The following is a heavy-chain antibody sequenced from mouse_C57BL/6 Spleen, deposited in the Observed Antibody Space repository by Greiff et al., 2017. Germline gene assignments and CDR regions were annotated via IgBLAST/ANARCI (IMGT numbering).Heavy chain of an antibody. V-gene: IGHV1-18*01. CDR2: INPNNGGT. J-gene: IGHJ1*03. Sequence: VQLQQSGPELVKPGASVKIPCKASGYTFTDYNMDWVKQSHGKSLEWIGYINPNNGGTIYNQKFKGKATLTVDKSSSTAYMELRSLTSEDTAVYYCARPVYGSSYWYFDVWGTGTTVTVSS. CDR3: ARPVYGSSYWYFDV. D-gene: IGHD1-1*01. CDR1: GYTFTDYN.